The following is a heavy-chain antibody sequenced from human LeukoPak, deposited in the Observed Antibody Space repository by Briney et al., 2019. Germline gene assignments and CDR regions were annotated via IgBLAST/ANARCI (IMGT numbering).Heavy chain of an antibody. CDR2: ISSSSSYI. CDR3: ARDSSIAVAPLDY. J-gene: IGHJ4*02. Sequence: PGGSLRLYCAASGFTFSSYSMNWVRQAPGKGLEWVSSISSSSSYIYYADSVKGRFTISRDNAKNSLYLQMNSLRAEDTAVYYCARDSSIAVAPLDYWGQGTLVTVSS. V-gene: IGHV3-21*01. D-gene: IGHD6-19*01. CDR1: GFTFSSYS.